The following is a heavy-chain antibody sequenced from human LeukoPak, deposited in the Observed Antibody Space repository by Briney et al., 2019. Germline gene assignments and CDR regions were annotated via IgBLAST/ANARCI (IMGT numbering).Heavy chain of an antibody. CDR2: ISWNSGSI. CDR1: GFTFSSYA. D-gene: IGHD6-19*01. V-gene: IGHV3-9*01. CDR3: AKSGVYSSGWSATLNPLNNWFDP. J-gene: IGHJ5*02. Sequence: GGSLRLSCAASGFTFSSYAMSWVRQAPGKGLEWVSGISWNSGSIGYADSVKGRFTISRDNAKNSLYLQMNSLRAEDTALYYCAKSGVYSSGWSATLNPLNNWFDPWGQGTLVTVSS.